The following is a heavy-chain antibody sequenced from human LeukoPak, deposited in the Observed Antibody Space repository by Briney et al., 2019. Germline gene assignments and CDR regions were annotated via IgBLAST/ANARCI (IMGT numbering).Heavy chain of an antibody. J-gene: IGHJ5*02. Sequence: ESGPTLVKPTQPLTLTCTFSGFSLSTNELLVGWVRQPPGKALEWLAFIYGDDDKRYTPSLRSRLTITKDTSKNQVVLTLSNMAPVDAATYCCAHRRTDTSFDAWGQGILVTVSS. V-gene: IGHV2-5*02. CDR1: GFSLSTNELL. CDR3: AHRRTDTSFDA. D-gene: IGHD5-18*01. CDR2: IYGDDDK.